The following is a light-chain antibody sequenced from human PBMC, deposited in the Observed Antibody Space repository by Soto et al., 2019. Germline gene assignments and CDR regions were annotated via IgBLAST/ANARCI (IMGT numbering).Light chain of an antibody. CDR1: SSDTDAYYR. Sequence: QSALTQPPSVSGSPGQSVTISCTETSSDTDAYYRVSWYQKPPCTAPKLMIYDVFNRPSGVLDRFSGSKSGNTASLTISGLQVEDETDYYCAPYTTSSPPQVIFGGGTKLTVL. V-gene: IGLV2-18*02. CDR3: APYTTSSPPQVI. J-gene: IGLJ2*01. CDR2: DVF.